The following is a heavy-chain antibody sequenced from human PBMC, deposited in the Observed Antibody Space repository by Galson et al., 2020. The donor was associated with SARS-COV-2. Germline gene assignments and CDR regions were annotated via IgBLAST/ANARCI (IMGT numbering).Heavy chain of an antibody. CDR2: IYHTGST. D-gene: IGHD5-12*01. J-gene: IGHJ6*02. CDR1: GGSIIINNW. V-gene: IGHV4-4*02. Sequence: SETLSLTCAVSGGSIIINNWWTWVRQPPRKGLEWIGKIYHTGSTNYDPSPKSRVTISVDKSKNQFSLKLRSMTAADTGVYYCARDHSGYLQLYGSYYHGMEVWGQGTTVTVSS. CDR3: ARDHSGYLQLYGSYYHGMEV.